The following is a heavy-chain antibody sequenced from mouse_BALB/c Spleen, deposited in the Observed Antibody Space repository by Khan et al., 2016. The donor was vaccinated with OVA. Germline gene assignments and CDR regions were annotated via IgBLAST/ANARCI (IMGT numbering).Heavy chain of an antibody. D-gene: IGHD2-10*02. CDR2: ISYSGNT. V-gene: IGHV3-2*02. J-gene: IGHJ2*01. Sequence: EVQLVESGPGLVKPSQSLSLTCTVTGYSITSDYAWNWIRQFPGNRLEWMGFISYSGNTNYNPSLKSRISVTRDPSKNQFFLQLNSVTTEDTATYYCARMYGGDFDYWGQGTTLTVPS. CDR1: GYSITSDYA. CDR3: ARMYGGDFDY.